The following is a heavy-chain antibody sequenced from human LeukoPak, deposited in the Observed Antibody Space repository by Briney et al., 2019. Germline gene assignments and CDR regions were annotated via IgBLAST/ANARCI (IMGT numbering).Heavy chain of an antibody. Sequence: PGGSLRLSCAASRFTFNTYTMHWVRRAPGKGLEWVSTISGSRGSTYYADSVKGRVTISRDNSRNTLYLQMNSLRAEDTALYYCAKEGDSGTYAFFDYWGQGTLVTVSS. CDR2: ISGSRGST. V-gene: IGHV3-23*01. J-gene: IGHJ4*02. CDR1: RFTFNTYT. D-gene: IGHD1-26*01. CDR3: AKEGDSGTYAFFDY.